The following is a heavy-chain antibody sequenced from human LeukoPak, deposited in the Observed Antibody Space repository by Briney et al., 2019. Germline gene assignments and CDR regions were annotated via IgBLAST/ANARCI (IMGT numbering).Heavy chain of an antibody. CDR2: ISGSGGST. CDR1: GFTFSSYA. Sequence: GRSLRLSCAASGFTFSSYAMSWVRQAPGKGLEWVSAISGSGGSTYYADSVKGRFTISRDNSKNTLYLQMNSLRAEDTAVYYCAKGDEWLAEYMNFDYWGQGTLVTVSS. D-gene: IGHD6-19*01. J-gene: IGHJ4*02. CDR3: AKGDEWLAEYMNFDY. V-gene: IGHV3-23*01.